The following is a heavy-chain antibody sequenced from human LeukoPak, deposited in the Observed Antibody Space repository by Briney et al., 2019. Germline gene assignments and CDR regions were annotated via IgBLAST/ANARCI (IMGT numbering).Heavy chain of an antibody. CDR2: IYYSGST. D-gene: IGHD5-12*01. J-gene: IGHJ4*02. Sequence: PSETLSLTCTVSGGSISSYYWSWLRQPPGKGLEWIGYIYYSGSTNYNPSLKSRVTISVDTSKNQFSLKLSSVTAADTAVYYCARVRDSGYDSLDYWGQGTLVTVSS. V-gene: IGHV4-59*01. CDR1: GGSISSYY. CDR3: ARVRDSGYDSLDY.